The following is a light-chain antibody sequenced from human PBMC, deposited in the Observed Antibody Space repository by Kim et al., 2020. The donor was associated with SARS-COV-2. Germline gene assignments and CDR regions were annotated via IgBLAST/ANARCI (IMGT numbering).Light chain of an antibody. J-gene: IGKJ2*01. V-gene: IGKV3-15*01. CDR3: QQYNNWHT. Sequence: LSVTQEEMATLSFRALQSVSTTLAWYQQNPGQAPRLPIYGTSTRATGIPARFSGSGSGTEFTLTISSLQSEDFAVYYCQQYNNWHTFGQGTKLEI. CDR1: QSVSTT. CDR2: GTS.